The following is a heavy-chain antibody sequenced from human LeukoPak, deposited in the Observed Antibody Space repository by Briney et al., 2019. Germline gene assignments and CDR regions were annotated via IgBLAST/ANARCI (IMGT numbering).Heavy chain of an antibody. CDR3: ARDMGYYYGSGSYPWFDP. CDR1: GFTVSSNY. CDR2: IYSGGST. Sequence: GGSLRLSCAASGFTVSSNYMSWVRQAPGKGLEWVSVIYSGGSTYYADSVKGRFTISRDNAKNSLYLQMNSLRAEDTAVYYCARDMGYYYGSGSYPWFDPWGQGTLVTVSS. D-gene: IGHD3-10*01. J-gene: IGHJ5*02. V-gene: IGHV3-53*01.